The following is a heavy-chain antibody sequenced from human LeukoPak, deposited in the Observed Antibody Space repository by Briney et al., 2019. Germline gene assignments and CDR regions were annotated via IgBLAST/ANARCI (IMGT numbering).Heavy chain of an antibody. Sequence: GGSLRLSCAASGFTFDDYAMSWVRQAPGKGLEWVSGINWNAGSTGYADSVKGRFTISRDNAKNSLYLQMNGLRVEDTAVYYCARDRGAVAGFDYWGQGTLVTVSS. D-gene: IGHD6-19*01. V-gene: IGHV3-20*04. CDR1: GFTFDDYA. J-gene: IGHJ4*02. CDR2: INWNAGST. CDR3: ARDRGAVAGFDY.